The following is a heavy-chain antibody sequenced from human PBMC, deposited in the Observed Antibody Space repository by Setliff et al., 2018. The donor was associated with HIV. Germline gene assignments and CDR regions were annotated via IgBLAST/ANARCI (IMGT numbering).Heavy chain of an antibody. CDR2: MNPKSGNT. D-gene: IGHD6-13*01. V-gene: IGHV1-8*02. CDR3: ASSWSRVPYYGLDV. Sequence: ASVKVSCKASGYTFTSYGISWVRQATGQGLEWMGWMNPKSGNTGYAQKFQGRVTMTRNTSISTAYMELSSLRSEDSAVYYCASSWSRVPYYGLDVWGQGTTVTVSS. CDR1: GYTFTSYG. J-gene: IGHJ6*02.